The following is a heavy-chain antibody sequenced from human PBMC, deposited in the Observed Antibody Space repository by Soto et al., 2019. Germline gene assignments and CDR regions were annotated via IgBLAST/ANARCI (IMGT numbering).Heavy chain of an antibody. CDR1: GYTFRSYG. J-gene: IGHJ5*02. CDR2: ISAYNGNT. V-gene: IGHV1-18*04. CDR3: ARDNYDFYLFDP. Sequence: ASVKVSCKASGYTFRSYGISWVRQAPGQGLEWMGWISAYNGNTNYAQKLQGRVTMTTDTSTTTVYMELRSLRSDDTAMYYCARDNYDFYLFDPWAQGTLVTVSS. D-gene: IGHD3-3*01.